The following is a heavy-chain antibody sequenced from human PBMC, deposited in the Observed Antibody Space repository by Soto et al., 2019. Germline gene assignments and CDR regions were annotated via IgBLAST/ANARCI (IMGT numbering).Heavy chain of an antibody. CDR1: GYTFSGYA. CDR3: ARPFGDYGDYAWYLRY. Sequence: QVPLVQSGAEVKKPGASVKVSCKASGYTFSGYAMGWVRQAPGQGLEWMGWISAYNGNTAYAQKFQGRVTMTTDTSTSTDYMELRSLTSNDTAVYYCARPFGDYGDYAWYLRYWGQGTPVTVSS. CDR2: ISAYNGNT. V-gene: IGHV1-18*01. D-gene: IGHD4-17*01. J-gene: IGHJ4*02.